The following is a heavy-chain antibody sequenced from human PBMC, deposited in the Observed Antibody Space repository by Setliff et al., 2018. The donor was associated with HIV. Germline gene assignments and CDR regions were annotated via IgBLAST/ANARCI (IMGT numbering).Heavy chain of an antibody. V-gene: IGHV3-30*02. D-gene: IGHD2-2*01. J-gene: IGHJ6*03. CDR1: GFTFSDYG. CDR3: AKSCDVPSKPGPYYYSMDV. Sequence: PGGSLRLSCAPSGFTFSDYGIHWVRQAPGKGLEWLTYIRYDASNKFYADSVKGRLPISRDNSKNTLFLQLNSLRVDDTAVYYCAKSCDVPSKPGPYYYSMDVWGKGTTVTVSS. CDR2: IRYDASNK.